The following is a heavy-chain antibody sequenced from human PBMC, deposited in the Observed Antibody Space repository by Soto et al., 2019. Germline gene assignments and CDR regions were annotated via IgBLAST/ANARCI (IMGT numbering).Heavy chain of an antibody. CDR3: ARMAPPIDY. Sequence: QVQLVESGGGLVKPGGSLRLSCAASGFTFSDYYMSWIRQAPGKGLEWVSYISSSSGSTIYYADAVKGRFTISRDNAKTSLYLQMNSLRAEDTAVYYCARMAPPIDYWGQGTLVTVSS. V-gene: IGHV3-11*01. CDR1: GFTFSDYY. D-gene: IGHD5-12*01. CDR2: ISSSSGSTI. J-gene: IGHJ4*02.